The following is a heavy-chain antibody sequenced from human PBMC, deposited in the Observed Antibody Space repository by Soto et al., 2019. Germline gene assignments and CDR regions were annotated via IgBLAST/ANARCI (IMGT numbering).Heavy chain of an antibody. CDR2: ISGSGGST. CDR1: GFTFSSYA. CDR3: AKETSSGSYGVYYGMDV. V-gene: IGHV3-23*01. J-gene: IGHJ6*02. D-gene: IGHD1-26*01. Sequence: EVQLLESGGGLVQPGGSLRLSCVVSGFTFSSYAVTWVRQAPGKGLEWVSAISGSGGSTYYADSVKGRFTISRDHSKYTVYLQMNSLRADDTAVYYCAKETSSGSYGVYYGMDVWGQGTTVTVSS.